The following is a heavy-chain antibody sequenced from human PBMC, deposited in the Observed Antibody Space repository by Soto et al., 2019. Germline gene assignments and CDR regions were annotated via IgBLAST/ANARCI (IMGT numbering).Heavy chain of an antibody. CDR2: IKQDGSEK. D-gene: IGHD6-13*01. Sequence: GGSLRLSCAASGFTFSSYWMSWVRQAPGKGLEWVANIKQDGSEKYYVDSVKGRFTISRDNAKNSLYLQMNGLRAEDTAVYYCARDLSDPAAGIFDYWGQGTLGTV. V-gene: IGHV3-7*01. CDR1: GFTFSSYW. J-gene: IGHJ4*02. CDR3: ARDLSDPAAGIFDY.